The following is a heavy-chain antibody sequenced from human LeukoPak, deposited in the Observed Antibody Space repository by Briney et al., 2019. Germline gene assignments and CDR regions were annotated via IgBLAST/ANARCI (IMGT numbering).Heavy chain of an antibody. CDR1: GGSISSYY. D-gene: IGHD3-22*01. J-gene: IGHJ6*02. CDR2: IYYSGST. Sequence: SETLSLTRTVSGGSISSYYWSWIRQPPGKGLEWIGYIYYSGSTNYNPSLKSRVTISVDTSKNQFSLKLSSVTAADTAVYYCARLHMVVITPRDWYYYGMDVWGQGTTVTVSS. V-gene: IGHV4-59*08. CDR3: ARLHMVVITPRDWYYYGMDV.